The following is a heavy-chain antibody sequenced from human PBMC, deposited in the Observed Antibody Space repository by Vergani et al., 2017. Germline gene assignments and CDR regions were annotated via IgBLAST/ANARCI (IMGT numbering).Heavy chain of an antibody. CDR3: ARAPRIAAAGTSYYYYMDG. J-gene: IGHJ6*03. V-gene: IGHV5-51*01. CDR2: IYPGDSDT. Sequence: EVQLVQSGAEVKKPGESLKISCKGSGYSFTSYWIGWVRQMPGKGLEWMGIIYPGDSDTRYSPSFQGQVTISADKSISTAYLQWSSLKASDTAMYYCARAPRIAAAGTSYYYYMDGGGKGTTVTVSS. CDR1: GYSFTSYW. D-gene: IGHD6-13*01.